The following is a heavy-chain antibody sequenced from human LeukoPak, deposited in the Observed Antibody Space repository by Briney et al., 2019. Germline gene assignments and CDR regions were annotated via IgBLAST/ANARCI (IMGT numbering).Heavy chain of an antibody. J-gene: IGHJ4*02. V-gene: IGHV3-23*01. CDR2: ISPSGGIT. Sequence: GGSLRLSCAASGFTFRSHGMNWVRQAPGKGLEWVSGISPSGGITYYTDSVRGRFTISRDNSKNTVSLQMNSLRAEDTAVYYCARLLGKFRFGELIHRLPNAFDYWGQGTLVTVSS. CDR1: GFTFRSHG. D-gene: IGHD3-10*01. CDR3: ARLLGKFRFGELIHRLPNAFDY.